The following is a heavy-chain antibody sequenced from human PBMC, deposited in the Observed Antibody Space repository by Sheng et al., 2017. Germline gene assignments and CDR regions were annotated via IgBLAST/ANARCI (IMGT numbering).Heavy chain of an antibody. Sequence: QVQLQESGPGLVKPSQTLSLTCTVSGGSISSGSYYWSWIRQPAGKGLEWIGRIYTSGSTNYNPSLKSRVTISVDTSKNQFSLKLSSVTAADTAVYYCAREGSGWYYFDYWGQGTRGHRLL. CDR3: AREGSGWYYFDY. CDR1: GGSISSGSYY. J-gene: IGHJ4*02. V-gene: IGHV4-61*02. CDR2: IYTSGST. D-gene: IGHD6-19*01.